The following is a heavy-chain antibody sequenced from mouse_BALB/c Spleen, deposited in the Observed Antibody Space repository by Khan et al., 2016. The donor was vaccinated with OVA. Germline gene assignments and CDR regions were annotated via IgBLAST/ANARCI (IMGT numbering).Heavy chain of an antibody. J-gene: IGHJ2*01. CDR3: ARRGSRWDFDY. D-gene: IGHD1-1*02. CDR1: GYTFINYW. V-gene: IGHV1-7*01. CDR2: INPSTGYT. Sequence: QVQLKQSGAELAKPGASVKMSCKASGYTFINYWILWIKQRPGQGLEWIGYINPSTGYTDYNQNFKDKATLTADKSSSTAYMQRSSLTSEDSTVYYCARRGSRWDFDYWGQGTTLTVSS.